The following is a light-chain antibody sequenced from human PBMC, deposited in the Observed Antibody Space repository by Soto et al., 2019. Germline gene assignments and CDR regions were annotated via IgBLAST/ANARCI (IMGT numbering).Light chain of an antibody. Sequence: EIVLTQSPATLSLSPWERATLSCRASQSVSSYLAWHQQKPGQTPRLLVYGASSRATGIPDRFSGSGSGTDFTLTISRLEPEDFAVYYCQQHGSSPITFGQGTRLEIK. CDR3: QQHGSSPIT. CDR2: GAS. V-gene: IGKV3-20*01. CDR1: QSVSSY. J-gene: IGKJ5*01.